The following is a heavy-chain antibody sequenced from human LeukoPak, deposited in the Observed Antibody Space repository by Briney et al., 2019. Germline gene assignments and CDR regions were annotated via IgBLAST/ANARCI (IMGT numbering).Heavy chain of an antibody. J-gene: IGHJ4*02. CDR2: IRYDGNNK. D-gene: IGHD2-2*01. CDR1: GFTFSSYG. Sequence: GGSLRLSCAASGFTFSSYGMHWVRQAPGKGLEWVTFIRYDGNNKYYADSVKGRFTISRDNSKNTLYLQTNSLRAEDTAVYYCAKEFCAGTSCPSDYWGQGTLVTVSS. V-gene: IGHV3-30*02. CDR3: AKEFCAGTSCPSDY.